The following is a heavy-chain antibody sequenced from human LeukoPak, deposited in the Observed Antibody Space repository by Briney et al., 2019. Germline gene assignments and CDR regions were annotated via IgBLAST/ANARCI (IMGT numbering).Heavy chain of an antibody. Sequence: SETLSLTCTVSGGSISSYYWSWIRQPPGKGLEWIGYIYYSGSTNYNPSLKSRVTISVDTSKNQFSLKLSSVTAADTAVYYCARRPIAVAGHFDYWGQGTLVTVSS. J-gene: IGHJ4*02. CDR1: GGSISSYY. CDR3: ARRPIAVAGHFDY. CDR2: IYYSGST. D-gene: IGHD6-19*01. V-gene: IGHV4-59*08.